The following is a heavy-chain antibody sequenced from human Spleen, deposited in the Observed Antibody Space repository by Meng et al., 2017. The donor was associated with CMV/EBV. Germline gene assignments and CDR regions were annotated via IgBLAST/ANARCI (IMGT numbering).Heavy chain of an antibody. CDR1: GGSFSGYY. D-gene: IGHD2-2*01. J-gene: IGHJ4*02. CDR2: INHSGST. Sequence: GSLRLSCAVYGGSFSGYYWSWIRQPPGKGLEWIGEINHSGSTNYNPSLKSRVTISVDTSKNQFSLKLSSVTAADTAVYYCARLYYCSSTSCDDYWGQGTLVTVSS. CDR3: ARLYYCSSTSCDDY. V-gene: IGHV4-34*01.